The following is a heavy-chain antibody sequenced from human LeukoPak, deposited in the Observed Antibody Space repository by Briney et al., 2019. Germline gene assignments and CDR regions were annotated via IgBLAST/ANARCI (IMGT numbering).Heavy chain of an antibody. CDR3: AKRQGPYSGSYYGGENWFDP. J-gene: IGHJ5*02. CDR2: ISGSGGST. Sequence: GGSLRLSCEASGFTFSSYAMSWVRRAPGRGLEWVSAISGSGGSTYYADSVKGRFTISRDNSKNTLYLQMNSLRAEDTAVYYCAKRQGPYSGSYYGGENWFDPWGQGTLVTVSS. D-gene: IGHD1-26*01. CDR1: GFTFSSYA. V-gene: IGHV3-23*01.